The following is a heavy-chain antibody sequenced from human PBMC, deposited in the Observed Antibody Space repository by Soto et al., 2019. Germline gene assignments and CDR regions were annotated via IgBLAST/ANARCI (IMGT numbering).Heavy chain of an antibody. CDR1: GFIFSSYG. V-gene: IGHV3-33*01. D-gene: IGHD6-19*01. CDR3: ASSAA. Sequence: PGGSLRLSCAASGFIFSSYGMHWVRQAPGKGLEWVAVIWYDGSNTYYADPVKGRFTISRDNSRNTLFPQMNSLRDEDTAVYYCASSAAWGRGTLVTVSS. CDR2: IWYDGSNT. J-gene: IGHJ5*02.